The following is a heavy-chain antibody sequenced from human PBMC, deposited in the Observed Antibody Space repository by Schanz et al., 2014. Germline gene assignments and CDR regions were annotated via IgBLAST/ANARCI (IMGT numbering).Heavy chain of an antibody. V-gene: IGHV4-59*12. CDR2: ITYSGGT. D-gene: IGHD6-6*01. CDR1: GGSISSYY. CDR3: ARDRLAAQGIDS. Sequence: QVQLQESGPGLVRPSETLSLTCTVSGGSISSYYWSWIRQSPGKGPEWIGYITYSGGTYYSPSLKSRVSISLDTSKNQFSLNLSSVTAADTAVYYCARDRLAAQGIDSWGQGTLVTVSS. J-gene: IGHJ4*02.